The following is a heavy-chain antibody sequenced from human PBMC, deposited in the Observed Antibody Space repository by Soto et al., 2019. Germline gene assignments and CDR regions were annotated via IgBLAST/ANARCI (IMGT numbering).Heavy chain of an antibody. CDR3: SYGSSFDY. D-gene: IGHD3-10*01. CDR1: GASLRSGSYY. J-gene: IGHJ4*02. V-gene: IGHV4-61*01. Sequence: SETLSLTCTVSGASLRSGSYYWSWIRQPPGKGLEWIGYISHSGRTNYDPSLKSRLTMSVDTSQNQFSLQLNSVTAAGTAVYYCSYGSSFDYWGQGTLVTVSS. CDR2: ISHSGRT.